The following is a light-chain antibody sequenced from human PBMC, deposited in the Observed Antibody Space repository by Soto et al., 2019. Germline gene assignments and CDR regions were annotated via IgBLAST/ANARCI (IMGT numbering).Light chain of an antibody. CDR2: EGS. V-gene: IGLV2-23*01. CDR3: SSFAVSPVV. CDR1: SSDVGSYNL. J-gene: IGLJ2*01. Sequence: QSALTQPASVSGSPGQSITISCTGTSSDVGSYNLVSWYQQHPGKAPKLMIYEGSKRPSGVSNRFSGSKSGNTASLTISGLQAEDEADYYCSSFAVSPVVFGGGTKLTVL.